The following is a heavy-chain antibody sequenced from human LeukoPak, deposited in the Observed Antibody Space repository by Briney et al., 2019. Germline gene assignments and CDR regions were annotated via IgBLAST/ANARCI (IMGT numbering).Heavy chain of an antibody. J-gene: IGHJ6*03. CDR3: ARDGGYCSSTSCYIYYYYYMDV. D-gene: IGHD2-2*02. V-gene: IGHV1-2*02. Sequence: ASVSVSCTASGYTFTVYYMRWGRQGPGEGGEGVGWINANRGGTNYAQKFQGRLTMTRDTSISTAYMDMSRLRSDDTAVYYCARDGGYCSSTSCYIYYYYYMDVWGKGTTVTVSS. CDR2: INANRGGT. CDR1: GYTFTVYY.